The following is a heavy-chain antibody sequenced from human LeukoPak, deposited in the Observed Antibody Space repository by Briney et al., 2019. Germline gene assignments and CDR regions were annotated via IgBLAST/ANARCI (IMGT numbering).Heavy chain of an antibody. D-gene: IGHD6-19*01. J-gene: IGHJ4*02. V-gene: IGHV3-7*01. CDR2: IKQDGSEK. Sequence: AGGSLRLSCAASGFTFSTYYMSWVRQAPGTGLEWVANIKQDGSEKYYVDSVKGRFTISRDNAKNSLYLQMNSLRAEDTAIYYCARVDSSGWFDYWGQGTLVTVSS. CDR3: ARVDSSGWFDY. CDR1: GFTFSTYY.